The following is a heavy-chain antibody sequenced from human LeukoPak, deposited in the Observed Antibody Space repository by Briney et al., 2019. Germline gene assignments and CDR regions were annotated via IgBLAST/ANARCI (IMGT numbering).Heavy chain of an antibody. Sequence: GASVKVSCKASGGTFSSYAISWVRQAPGQGLEWMGGIIPIFGTANYAQKFQGRVTITADESTSTACMELSSLRSEDTAVYYGARLLNYYDSSGYYYVPGYYFDYWGQGTLVTVSS. CDR3: ARLLNYYDSSGYYYVPGYYFDY. V-gene: IGHV1-69*13. J-gene: IGHJ4*02. CDR2: IIPIFGTA. CDR1: GGTFSSYA. D-gene: IGHD3-22*01.